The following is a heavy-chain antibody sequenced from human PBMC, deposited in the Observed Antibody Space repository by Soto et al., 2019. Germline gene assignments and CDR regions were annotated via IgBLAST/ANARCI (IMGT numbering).Heavy chain of an antibody. CDR1: GGNFTNYG. V-gene: IGHV1-69*13. D-gene: IGHD1-26*01. Sequence: RASVKVSCKAFGGNFTNYGISWVRQAPGQGLEWMGGIIPLFGTTNYAQKFRGRVTVTADESTSTVYMGLNSLRSEDTAIYYCARAHGTSWYNWFDPWGQGTLVTVSS. J-gene: IGHJ5*02. CDR3: ARAHGTSWYNWFDP. CDR2: IIPLFGTT.